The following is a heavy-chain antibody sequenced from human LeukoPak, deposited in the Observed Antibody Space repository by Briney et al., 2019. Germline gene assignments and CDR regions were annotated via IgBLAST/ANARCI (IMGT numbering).Heavy chain of an antibody. CDR3: AKARPVAAPYYYYYTGMDV. J-gene: IGHJ6*02. V-gene: IGHV3-23*01. CDR1: GFTFSSYA. Sequence: GGSLRLSCAASGFTFSSYAMSWVRQAPGKWLEWVAAIRRSGGSTYYADSVKGRFTISRDNSKNSLYLQMNSLRAEDTAVYYCAKARPVAAPYYYYYTGMDVWGQGTTVTVSS. D-gene: IGHD6-19*01. CDR2: IRRSGGST.